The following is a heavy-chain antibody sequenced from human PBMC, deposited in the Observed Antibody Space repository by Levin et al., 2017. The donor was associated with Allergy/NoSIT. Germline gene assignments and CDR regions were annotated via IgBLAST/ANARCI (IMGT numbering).Heavy chain of an antibody. J-gene: IGHJ6*02. V-gene: IGHV4-39*07. CDR1: GGSISSSSYY. Sequence: SETLSLTCTVSGGSISSSSYYWGWIRQPPGKGLEWIGSIYYSGSTYYNLSLKSRVTISVDTSKNQFSLKLSAVTAADTAVYYCARVQLSTVTETNYYYYYGMDVWGQGTTVTVSS. CDR2: IYYSGST. D-gene: IGHD4-11*01. CDR3: ARVQLSTVTETNYYYYYGMDV.